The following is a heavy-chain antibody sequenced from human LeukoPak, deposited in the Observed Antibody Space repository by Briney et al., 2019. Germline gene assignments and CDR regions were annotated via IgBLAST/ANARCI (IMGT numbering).Heavy chain of an antibody. D-gene: IGHD3-3*01. J-gene: IGHJ5*01. CDR1: GYTLTELS. V-gene: IGHV1-24*01. CDR2: FDPEDGET. CDR3: ARQYFRIWSGLYTYSWFDP. Sequence: ASVKVSCKVSGYTLTELSIHWVRQAPGKGLEWMGGFDPEDGETIYAQKFQGRVTMTEDTSTGTAYMELSSLRSEDTAVYYCARQYFRIWSGLYTYSWFDPWGQGTLVTVSS.